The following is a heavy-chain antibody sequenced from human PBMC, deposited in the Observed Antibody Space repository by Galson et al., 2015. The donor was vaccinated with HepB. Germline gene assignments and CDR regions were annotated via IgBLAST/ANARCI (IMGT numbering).Heavy chain of an antibody. CDR3: ARDSLGFKLGSLY. V-gene: IGHV3-74*01. CDR1: GFTFSSYW. D-gene: IGHD1-26*01. CDR2: INSDGSST. Sequence: SLRLSCAASGFTFSSYWMHWVRQAPGKGLVWVSRINSDGSSTSYADSVKGRFTISRDNAKNTLYLQMNSLRAEDTAVYYCARDSLGFKLGSLYWGQGTLVTVSS. J-gene: IGHJ4*02.